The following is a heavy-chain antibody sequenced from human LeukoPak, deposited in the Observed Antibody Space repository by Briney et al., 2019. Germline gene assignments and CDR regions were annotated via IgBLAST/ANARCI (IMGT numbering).Heavy chain of an antibody. CDR3: ARLSGYYFGSGSYPNPFDY. CDR2: IYYSGST. V-gene: IGHV4-59*01. J-gene: IGHJ4*02. D-gene: IGHD3-10*01. CDR1: GGSISNYY. Sequence: SETLSLTCTVSGGSISNYYWSWIRQPPGKGLEWIGYIYYSGSTNYNPSLKSRVTISVDTSKNQFSLKLSSVTAADTAVYYCARLSGYYFGSGSYPNPFDYWGQGTLVTVSS.